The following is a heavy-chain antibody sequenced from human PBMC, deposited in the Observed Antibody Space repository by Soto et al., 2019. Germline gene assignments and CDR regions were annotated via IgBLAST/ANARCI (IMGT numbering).Heavy chain of an antibody. D-gene: IGHD3-22*01. CDR1: GFTFSSNA. Sequence: TGGSLRLSCAASGFTFSSNAMSWVRQAPGKGLEWVSAISGSGGSTYYADSVKGRFTISRDNSKNTLYLQMNSLRAEDTAVYYCAKDAGITMIVVDAEYFQHWGQGTLVTVSS. J-gene: IGHJ1*01. CDR3: AKDAGITMIVVDAEYFQH. CDR2: ISGSGGST. V-gene: IGHV3-23*01.